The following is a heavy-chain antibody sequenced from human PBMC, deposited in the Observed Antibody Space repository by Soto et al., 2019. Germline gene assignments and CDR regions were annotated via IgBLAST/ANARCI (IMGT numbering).Heavy chain of an antibody. CDR1: GFTFSSYA. D-gene: IGHD2-15*01. CDR3: ARDCSGGSCYRYDAFDI. J-gene: IGHJ3*02. Sequence: PGGSLRLSCAASGFTFSSYAMHWVRQAPGKGLEWVAVISYDGSNKYYADSVKGRFTISRDNSKNTLYLQMNSLRAEDTAVYYCARDCSGGSCYRYDAFDIWGQGTMVTVSS. CDR2: ISYDGSNK. V-gene: IGHV3-30-3*01.